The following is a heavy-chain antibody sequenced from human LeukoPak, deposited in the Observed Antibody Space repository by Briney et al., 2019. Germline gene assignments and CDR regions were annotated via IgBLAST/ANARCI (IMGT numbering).Heavy chain of an antibody. V-gene: IGHV1-24*01. CDR2: FDPEDGET. J-gene: IGHJ4*02. CDR1: GYTLTELS. Sequence: ASVKVSCKVSGYTLTELSMHWVRQAPGKGLEWMGGFDPEDGETIYAQKFQGRVTMTEDTSTDTAYMELSSLRSEDTAVYYCATSKGLLLSLDYWGPGTLVTVSS. CDR3: ATSKGLLLSLDY. D-gene: IGHD2-21*02.